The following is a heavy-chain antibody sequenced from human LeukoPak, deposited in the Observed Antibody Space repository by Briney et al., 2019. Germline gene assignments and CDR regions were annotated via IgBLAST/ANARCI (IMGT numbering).Heavy chain of an antibody. V-gene: IGHV3-21*01. CDR2: ISSSSSYI. CDR3: ARDLFDCSSTSCSPGDYYYYMDV. D-gene: IGHD2-2*01. CDR1: GFTFSSYS. J-gene: IGHJ6*03. Sequence: GSLRLSCAASGFTFSSYSMNWVRQAPGKGLEWVSFISSSSSYIYYADSVKGRFTISRDNAKNSLYLQMNSLRAEDTAVYYCARDLFDCSSTSCSPGDYYYYMDVWGKGTTVTVSS.